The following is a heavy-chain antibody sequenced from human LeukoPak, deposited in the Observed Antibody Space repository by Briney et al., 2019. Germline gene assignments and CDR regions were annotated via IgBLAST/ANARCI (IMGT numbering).Heavy chain of an antibody. D-gene: IGHD3-3*01. V-gene: IGHV4-59*08. CDR3: ARRRGDFWSDYYAFDY. Sequence: SETLSLTCTVSGGSISNSYWSWIRQPPGKGLEWIGYIYYSGSTNYNPSLTSRVTISLDTSKNQFSLKLSSVTAADTAVYYCARRRGDFWSDYYAFDYWGQGTLVTTSS. CDR2: IYYSGST. CDR1: GGSISNSY. J-gene: IGHJ4*02.